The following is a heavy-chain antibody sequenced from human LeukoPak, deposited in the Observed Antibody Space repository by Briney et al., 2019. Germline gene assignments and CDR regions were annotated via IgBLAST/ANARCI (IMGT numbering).Heavy chain of an antibody. D-gene: IGHD6-19*01. CDR2: TYYRSKWYN. Sequence: SQTLSLTCAISGDSVSSNSAAWNWIRQSPSRGLEWLGRTYYRSKWYNDYAVSVKSRITINPDTSKNQFSLQLNSVTPEDTAVYYCARGGYSSCPQGFDYWGQGNLVTVSS. V-gene: IGHV6-1*01. CDR3: ARGGYSSCPQGFDY. CDR1: GDSVSSNSAA. J-gene: IGHJ4*02.